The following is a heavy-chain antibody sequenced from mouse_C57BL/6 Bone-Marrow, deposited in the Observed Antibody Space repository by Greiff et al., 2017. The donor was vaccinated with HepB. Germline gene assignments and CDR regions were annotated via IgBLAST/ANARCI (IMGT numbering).Heavy chain of an antibody. D-gene: IGHD4-1*01. J-gene: IGHJ1*03. CDR1: GYTFTDYY. V-gene: IGHV1-26*01. CDR2: INPNNGGT. Sequence: VQLQQSGPELVKPGASVKISCKASGYTFTDYYMNWVKQSHGKSLEWIGDINPNNGGTSYNQKFKGKATLTVDKSSSTAYLELRSLTSEDSAVYYCANWDPYWYFDVWGTGTTVTVPS. CDR3: ANWDPYWYFDV.